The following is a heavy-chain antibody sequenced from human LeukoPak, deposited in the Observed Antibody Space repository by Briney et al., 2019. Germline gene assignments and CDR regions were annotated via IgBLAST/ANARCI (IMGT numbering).Heavy chain of an antibody. CDR1: GFTFSNYW. CDR3: ARVCSSTSCFNYYYYMDV. D-gene: IGHD2-2*01. V-gene: IGHV3-74*01. Sequence: HSGGSLRLSCAASGFTFSNYWMHWVRQAPGKGLVWVSRINSGGSITNYADSVKGRFTISRDNSKNTLYLQMNSLRAEDTAVYYCARVCSSTSCFNYYYYMDVWGKGTTVTVSS. J-gene: IGHJ6*03. CDR2: INSGGSIT.